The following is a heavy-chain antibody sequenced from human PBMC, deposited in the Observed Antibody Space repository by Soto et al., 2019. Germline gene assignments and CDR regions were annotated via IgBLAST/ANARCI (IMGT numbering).Heavy chain of an antibody. CDR3: ARGGTAIDY. CDR1: GYTFTNFG. CDR2: ISAYNGNT. V-gene: IGHV1-18*01. Sequence: QVQLVQSGTEVKKPGASVKVSCKASGYTFTNFGISWVRQAPGQGLEWMGWISAYNGNTNYAQKYQGRVTMSTDTSTTTAFLALGTRRSEGTAVYYSARGGTAIDYGGQGALITVSS. J-gene: IGHJ4*02. D-gene: IGHD2-21*02.